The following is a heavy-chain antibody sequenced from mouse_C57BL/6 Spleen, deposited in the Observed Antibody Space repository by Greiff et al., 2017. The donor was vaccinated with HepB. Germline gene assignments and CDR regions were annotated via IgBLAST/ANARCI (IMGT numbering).Heavy chain of an antibody. Sequence: EVQVVESGPGMVKPSQSLSLTCTVTGYSITSGYDWHWIRHFPGNKLEWMGYISYSGSTNYNPSLKSRISITHDTSKNHFFLKLNSVTTEDTATYYCAREDYGFHYFDYWGQGTTLTVSS. D-gene: IGHD1-1*01. CDR2: ISYSGST. CDR3: AREDYGFHYFDY. V-gene: IGHV3-1*01. J-gene: IGHJ2*01. CDR1: GYSITSGYD.